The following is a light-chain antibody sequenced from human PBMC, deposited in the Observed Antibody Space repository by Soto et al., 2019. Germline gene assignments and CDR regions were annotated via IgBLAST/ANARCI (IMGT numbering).Light chain of an antibody. V-gene: IGLV2-23*02. CDR3: CSYAGSNTFV. CDR1: SSDVGNYNS. CDR2: EVS. Sequence: QSALTQPASVSGSPGQSISISCTGTSSDVGNYNSVSWYQHHPGKAPKLVIYEVSKRPPGVSIRLSGSKSGNTASLTISGLQIEDEADYYCCSYAGSNTFVFGTGTKVTVL. J-gene: IGLJ1*01.